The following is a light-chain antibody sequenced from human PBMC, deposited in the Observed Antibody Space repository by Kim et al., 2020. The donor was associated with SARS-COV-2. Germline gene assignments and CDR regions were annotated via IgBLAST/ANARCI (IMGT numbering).Light chain of an antibody. CDR1: QNVSNN. CDR3: QQYGDSPT. J-gene: IGKJ1*01. V-gene: IGKV3-20*01. CDR2: DAS. Sequence: EIVLTQSPGALSLSPGERATLSCRASQNVSNNLAWYQQKDGQAPGLLIYDASRRAAGMPDRFSGGGSGTDFILTIKRLEPEDFAVYYCQQYGDSPTFRQGTKVDI.